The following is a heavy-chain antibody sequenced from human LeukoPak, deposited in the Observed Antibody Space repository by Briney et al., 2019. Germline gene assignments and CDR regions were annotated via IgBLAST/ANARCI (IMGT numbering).Heavy chain of an antibody. CDR2: INWNGDST. J-gene: IGHJ6*03. D-gene: IGHD1-1*01. Sequence: GGSLRLSCAASGFTFDDHGMIWVRQAPGKGLEWVSGINWNGDSTAYADSVKGRFTISRVNSKNTLYLQMNSLRAEDTAVYYCAKQLRVYYYMDVWGKGTTVTVSS. V-gene: IGHV3-20*04. CDR3: AKQLRVYYYMDV. CDR1: GFTFDDHG.